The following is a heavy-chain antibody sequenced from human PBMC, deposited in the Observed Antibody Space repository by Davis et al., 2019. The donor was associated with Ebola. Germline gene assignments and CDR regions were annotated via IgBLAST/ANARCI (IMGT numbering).Heavy chain of an antibody. CDR3: VRFGHGAY. CDR2: IYNSVST. CDR1: NYSISRGDY. V-gene: IGHV4-38-2*02. D-gene: IGHD3-16*01. Sequence: PSETLSLTCTVSNYSISRGDYWGWIRQSPGKGLEWIASIYNSVSTHYNPSFKSRVTISIDTSKNQFSLKVRSVTAADTAVYYCVRFGHGAYWGQGMLVTVSA. J-gene: IGHJ4*02.